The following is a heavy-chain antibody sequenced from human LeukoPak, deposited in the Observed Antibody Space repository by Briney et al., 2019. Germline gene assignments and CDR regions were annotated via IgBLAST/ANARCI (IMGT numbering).Heavy chain of an antibody. J-gene: IGHJ4*02. CDR1: GYSISSGYY. CDR2: IYHSGST. V-gene: IGHV4-38-2*01. CDR3: ARLPRFGYYGSGTLFDY. Sequence: SETLSLTCAVSGYSISSGYYWGWIRQPPGKGLEWIGSIYHSGSTYYNPSLKSRVTISVDTSKNQFSLKLSSVTAADTAVYYCARLPRFGYYGSGTLFDYWGQGTLVTVSS. D-gene: IGHD3-10*01.